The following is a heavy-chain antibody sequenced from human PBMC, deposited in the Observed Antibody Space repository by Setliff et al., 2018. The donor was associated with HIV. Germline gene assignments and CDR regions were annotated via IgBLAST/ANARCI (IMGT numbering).Heavy chain of an antibody. CDR2: IIPVFGSA. CDR3: ARDRAEADVGGGVRGPTYFCDY. V-gene: IGHV1-69*05. D-gene: IGHD3-16*01. J-gene: IGHJ4*02. Sequence: GASVKVSCKASGGTFSTSAISWVRQAPGRGLEWMGGIIPVFGSAHYAQKFQDRITITTDESTSSVCVELSNLRPDDTAIYYCARDRAEADVGGGVRGPTYFCDYWGQGTLVTVSS. CDR1: GGTFSTSA.